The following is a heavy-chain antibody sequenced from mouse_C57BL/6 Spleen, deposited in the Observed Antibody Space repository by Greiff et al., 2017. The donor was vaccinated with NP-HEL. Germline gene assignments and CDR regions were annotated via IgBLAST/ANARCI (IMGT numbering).Heavy chain of an antibody. CDR1: GYSITSGYY. J-gene: IGHJ3*01. CDR2: ISYDGSN. V-gene: IGHV3-6*01. D-gene: IGHD6-2*01. Sequence: EVQLQESGPGLVKPSQSLSLTCSVTGYSITSGYYWNWIRQFPGNKLEWMGYISYDGSNNYNPSLKNRISITRDTSKNQFFLKLNSVTTEDTATYYGAIPASPTPFAYWGQGTLVTVSA. CDR3: AIPASPTPFAY.